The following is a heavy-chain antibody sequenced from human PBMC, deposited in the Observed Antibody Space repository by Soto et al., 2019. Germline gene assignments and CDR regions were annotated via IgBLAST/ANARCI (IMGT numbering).Heavy chain of an antibody. V-gene: IGHV4-30-4*01. CDR2: IYYSGST. D-gene: IGHD1-7*01. Sequence: SETLSLTCTVSGGSISSGDYYWSWIRQPPGKGLEWIGYIYYSGSTYYNPSLKSRVTISVDTSKNQFSLKPSSVTAADTAVYYCAREGTSWNYVVDYWGQGTLVTVSS. CDR3: AREGTSWNYVVDY. J-gene: IGHJ4*02. CDR1: GGSISSGDYY.